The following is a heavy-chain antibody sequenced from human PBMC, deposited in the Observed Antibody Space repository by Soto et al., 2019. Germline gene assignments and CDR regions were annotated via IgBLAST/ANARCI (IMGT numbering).Heavy chain of an antibody. D-gene: IGHD6-19*01. V-gene: IGHV4-38-2*01. CDR2: IYHSGST. CDR3: ARGPGYSSGWDFDY. J-gene: IGHJ4*02. Sequence: SETLSLTCAVSGYSISSGYYWGWIRQPPGKGLEWIGSIYHSGSTYYNPSLKSRVTISVDTSKNQFSLKLSSVTAADTAVYYCARGPGYSSGWDFDYWGQGTLVTVSS. CDR1: GYSISSGYY.